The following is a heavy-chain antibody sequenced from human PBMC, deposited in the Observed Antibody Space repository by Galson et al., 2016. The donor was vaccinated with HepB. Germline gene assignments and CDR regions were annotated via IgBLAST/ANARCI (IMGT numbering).Heavy chain of an antibody. V-gene: IGHV1-18*01. D-gene: IGHD2-8*01. CDR1: GYTFTSYG. Sequence: SVKVSCKASGYTFTSYGISWVRLAPGQGLEWMGWISGYNGNTNYARKFQGRVTLTTNTSTSTAYMELRSLRSDDTAVYYCARDIVLMVFSADSYYYGMDVWSRGPTVTVSS. CDR3: ARDIVLMVFSADSYYYGMDV. J-gene: IGHJ6*02. CDR2: ISGYNGNT.